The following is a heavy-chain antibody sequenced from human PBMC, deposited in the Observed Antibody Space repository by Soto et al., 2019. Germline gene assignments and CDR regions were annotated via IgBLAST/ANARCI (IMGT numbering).Heavy chain of an antibody. CDR1: GYSFTIYW. D-gene: IGHD6-13*01. Sequence: GESLKISCNGSGYSFTIYWIGWVRQMPGKGLEWMGVIYPGDSDTRYSPSFQGQVTISADKSISTAYLQWSSLKASDTAMYYCAFYPDPPDLAAAGDYWGQGTLVTVSS. J-gene: IGHJ4*02. CDR3: AFYPDPPDLAAAGDY. V-gene: IGHV5-51*01. CDR2: IYPGDSDT.